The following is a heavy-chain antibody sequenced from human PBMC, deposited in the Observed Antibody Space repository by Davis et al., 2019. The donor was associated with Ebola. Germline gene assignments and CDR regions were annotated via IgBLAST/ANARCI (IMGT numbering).Heavy chain of an antibody. J-gene: IGHJ5*02. CDR3: ARGTIFGVVIMGPWFDP. CDR2: VHYSGST. V-gene: IGHV4-59*12. D-gene: IGHD3-3*01. CDR1: GASISSSY. Sequence: SETLSLTCTVSGASISSSYWSWIRQPPGKGLDWIGYVHYSGSTNYNPSLKSRVTISVDTSKNQFSLKLSSVTAADTAVYYCARGTIFGVVIMGPWFDPWGQGTLVTVSS.